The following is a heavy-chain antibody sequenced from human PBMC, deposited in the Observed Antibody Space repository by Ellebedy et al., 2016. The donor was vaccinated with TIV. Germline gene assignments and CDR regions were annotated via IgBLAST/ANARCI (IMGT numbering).Heavy chain of an antibody. J-gene: IGHJ4*02. CDR2: IRTKPNNYAT. CDR3: TKLYYSVAAGGP. V-gene: IGHV3-73*01. D-gene: IGHD1-26*01. CDR1: RLTFSTYP. Sequence: GESLKISCAASRLTFSTYPMHWVRQASGKGLEWIARIRTKPNNYATTYSASVKGRFTISRDDSQQTAFLQMNDLKTEDTAVYYCTKLYYSVAAGGPWGQGTLVTVSS.